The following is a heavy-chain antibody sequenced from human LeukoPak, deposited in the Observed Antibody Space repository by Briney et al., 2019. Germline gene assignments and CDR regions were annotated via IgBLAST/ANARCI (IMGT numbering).Heavy chain of an antibody. CDR3: ARSLAGTGGWFDP. CDR1: GGSMSGDY. V-gene: IGHV4-59*12. CDR2: IYYSGST. D-gene: IGHD6-19*01. J-gene: IGHJ5*02. Sequence: PSETLSLTCTVSGGSMSGDYWCWIRQPPGMRLEWIESIYYSGSTYYNPSLKSRVTISVDTSKNQFSLKLSSVTAADTAVYYCARSLAGTGGWFDPWGQGTLVTVSS.